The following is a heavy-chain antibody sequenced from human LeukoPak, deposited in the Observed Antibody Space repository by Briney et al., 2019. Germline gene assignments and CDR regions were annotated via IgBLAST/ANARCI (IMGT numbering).Heavy chain of an antibody. CDR1: GFTFSSYW. J-gene: IGHJ4*02. D-gene: IGHD1-26*01. CDR3: ASEVGATDLGY. Sequence: GGSLRLSCAASGFTFSSYWMSWVRQAPGKVLEWVANIKQDGSEKYYVDSVKGRFTISRDNAKNSLYLQMNSLRAEDTAVYYCASEVGATDLGYWGQGTLVTVSS. CDR2: IKQDGSEK. V-gene: IGHV3-7*01.